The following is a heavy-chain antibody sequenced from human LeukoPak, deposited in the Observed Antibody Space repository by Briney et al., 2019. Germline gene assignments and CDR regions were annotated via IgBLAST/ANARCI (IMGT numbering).Heavy chain of an antibody. CDR3: ARRPDFHESGGYLGH. D-gene: IGHD3-22*01. CDR2: INRNAYT. J-gene: IGHJ4*02. V-gene: IGHV4-34*01. Sequence: SETLSLTCAVYGGSFTGYYWSWIRQPPGEGLEWIGEINRNAYTRYNPSLKGRARISVDTSKNQFSLNITSVTAADTAVYYCARRPDFHESGGYLGHWGQGTLVAVSS. CDR1: GGSFTGYY.